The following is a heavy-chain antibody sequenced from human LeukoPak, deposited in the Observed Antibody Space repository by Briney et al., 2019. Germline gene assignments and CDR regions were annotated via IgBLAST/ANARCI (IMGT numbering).Heavy chain of an antibody. CDR1: GFTFGTSA. Sequence: GGSLRLSCAASGFTFGTSAMSWVRQAPGKGLEWVANMNQDGSAKDYVDSVKGRFTISRDNARNSLCLQMSSLRAEDTAVYYCATYTHWVAGDVWGQGTTVTVSS. J-gene: IGHJ6*02. CDR3: ATYTHWVAGDV. D-gene: IGHD3-16*01. V-gene: IGHV3-7*01. CDR2: MNQDGSAK.